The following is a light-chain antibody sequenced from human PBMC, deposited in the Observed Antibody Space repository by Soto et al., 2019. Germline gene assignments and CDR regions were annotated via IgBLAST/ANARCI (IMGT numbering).Light chain of an antibody. CDR2: GAS. Sequence: EIVMTQSPATLSVSPGERATLSCRASQSVSTNLAWYQQKPGQAPRLLIYGASTRATGIPARFSGSRSGTEFNLTIISLQSEDYAGYYCQQYNNWSPWRFGQGTKVEIK. CDR1: QSVSTN. J-gene: IGKJ1*01. CDR3: QQYNNWSPWR. V-gene: IGKV3-15*01.